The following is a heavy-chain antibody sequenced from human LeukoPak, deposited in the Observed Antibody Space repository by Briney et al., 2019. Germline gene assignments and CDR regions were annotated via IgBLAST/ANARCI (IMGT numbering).Heavy chain of an antibody. J-gene: IGHJ4*02. CDR1: GGSISSGGYY. D-gene: IGHD6-6*01. V-gene: IGHV4-31*03. CDR3: ARKSSSYFALFDY. CDR2: IYYSGST. Sequence: PSETLSLTCTVSGGSISSGGYYWSWIRQHPGKGLEWIGYIYYSGSTYYNPSLKSRVTISVDTSKNQFSLKLSSVTAADTAVYYCARKSSSYFALFDYWGQGTLVTVSS.